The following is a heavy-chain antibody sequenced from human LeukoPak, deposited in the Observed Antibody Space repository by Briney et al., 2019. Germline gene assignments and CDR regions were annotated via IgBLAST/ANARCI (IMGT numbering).Heavy chain of an antibody. J-gene: IGHJ4*02. CDR1: GYTFTSYY. CDR2: INPSGGST. CDR3: VKGPIAAAGLN. D-gene: IGHD6-13*01. Sequence: ASVKVSCKASGYTFTSYYMHWVRQAPGQGLEWMGIINPSGGSTSYAQKFQGRVTMTRDTSTSTVYMELSSLRSEDTAVYYCVKGPIAAAGLNWGQGTLVTVSS. V-gene: IGHV1-46*01.